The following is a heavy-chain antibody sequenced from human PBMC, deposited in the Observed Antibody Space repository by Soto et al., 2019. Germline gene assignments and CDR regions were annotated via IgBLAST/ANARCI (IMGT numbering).Heavy chain of an antibody. J-gene: IGHJ4*02. D-gene: IGHD3-22*01. CDR2: ISAYNGNT. CDR3: ARDDSSGYYKVSDY. CDR1: GYTFTSYG. V-gene: IGHV1-18*01. Sequence: QVQLVQSGAEVKKPGASVKVSCKASGYTFTSYGISWVRQAPGQGLEWMGWISAYNGNTNYAQKLQSRVTMTTDISTSTAYMELRSQRSDDTAAYYCARDDSSGYYKVSDYWGQGTLVTVSS.